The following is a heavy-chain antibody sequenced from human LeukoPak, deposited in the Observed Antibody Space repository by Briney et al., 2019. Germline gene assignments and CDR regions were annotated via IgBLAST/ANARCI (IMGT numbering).Heavy chain of an antibody. D-gene: IGHD3-22*01. CDR1: GYTFTSYA. J-gene: IGHJ4*02. Sequence: GASVKVSCKASGYTFTSYAMNWVRQAPGQGLEWMGWINTNTGNPTYAQGFTGRFVFSLDTSVSTAYLQISSLEAEDTAVYYCARRTLGRGYYYVWDYWGQGTLVTVSS. V-gene: IGHV7-4-1*02. CDR3: ARRTLGRGYYYVWDY. CDR2: INTNTGNP.